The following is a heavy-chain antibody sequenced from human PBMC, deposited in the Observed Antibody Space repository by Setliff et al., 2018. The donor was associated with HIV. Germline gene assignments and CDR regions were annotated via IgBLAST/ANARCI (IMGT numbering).Heavy chain of an antibody. D-gene: IGHD3-10*01. J-gene: IGHJ4*02. CDR1: GFNFDDYD. Sequence: GGSLRLSCTASGFNFDDYDMSWVRQAPGKGLEWVGFVRSKASSGTEEYAAPVKGRFTISRDDSRSTLYLQMNSRITEDTALYYCTTAVAQNWYGSGNENYWGQGTLVTVSS. V-gene: IGHV3-49*04. CDR3: TTAVAQNWYGSGNENY. CDR2: VRSKASSGTE.